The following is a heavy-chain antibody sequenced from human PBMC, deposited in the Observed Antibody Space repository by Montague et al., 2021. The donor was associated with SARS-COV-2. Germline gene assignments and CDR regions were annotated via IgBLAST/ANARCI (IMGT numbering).Heavy chain of an antibody. J-gene: IGHJ4*02. V-gene: IGHV4-61*02. Sequence: TLSLTCTVSGDSMSSGRYYWTWIRQPAGKRLEWIGRIYSSGTTNYNPSLKSRVTLLVDTSKNQFSLKLNSVTAADTAVYFRARDHGMASQPGYFDAWGQGTLVTVSS. CDR3: ARDHGMASQPGYFDA. CDR1: GDSMSSGRYY. D-gene: IGHD5-24*01. CDR2: IYSSGTT.